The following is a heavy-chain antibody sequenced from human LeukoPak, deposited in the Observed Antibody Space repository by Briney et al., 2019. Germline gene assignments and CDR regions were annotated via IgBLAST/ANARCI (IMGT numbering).Heavy chain of an antibody. J-gene: IGHJ6*02. CDR3: ARNNGMDV. V-gene: IGHV3-7*03. Sequence: GGSLRLSCAASGFALSSHWMTWVRQVPGRGSEWVANVNRDGSETYYLDSVKGRFTISKDNAKNSLYLQMNSLRAEDTALYHCARNNGMDVWGQGTTVIVSS. CDR1: GFALSSHW. CDR2: VNRDGSET.